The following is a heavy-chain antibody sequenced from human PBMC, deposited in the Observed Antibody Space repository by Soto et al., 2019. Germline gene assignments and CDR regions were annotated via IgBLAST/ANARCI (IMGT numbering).Heavy chain of an antibody. Sequence: QVQLQQSGPGLVKPSQTLSLTCTVSGDSISSGGYYWTWVRQRPGKGLEWIGYIRYSESTYYNPSLKSRVIVSIDTSKNRFSLRLSSVTAADTAVYFCTRGAWGYAFDVWGQGTMVTVSS. D-gene: IGHD3-16*01. V-gene: IGHV4-31*03. CDR2: IRYSEST. CDR3: TRGAWGYAFDV. J-gene: IGHJ3*01. CDR1: GDSISSGGYY.